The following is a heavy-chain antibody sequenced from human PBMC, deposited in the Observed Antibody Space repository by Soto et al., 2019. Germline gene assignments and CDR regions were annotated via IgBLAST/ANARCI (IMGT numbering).Heavy chain of an antibody. V-gene: IGHV4-39*01. Sequence: QLQLQESGPGLVKPSETLSLTCTVSGGSISSSSYYWGWIRQPPGKGLEWIGCIYYSGSTYYNPSLKSRVPISVATSKNQFSLKLRSVTAADTAVYYCASGYEYSFYFDYWGQVTLVTVS. CDR1: GGSISSSSYY. J-gene: IGHJ4*02. CDR3: ASGYEYSFYFDY. D-gene: IGHD5-12*01. CDR2: IYYSGST.